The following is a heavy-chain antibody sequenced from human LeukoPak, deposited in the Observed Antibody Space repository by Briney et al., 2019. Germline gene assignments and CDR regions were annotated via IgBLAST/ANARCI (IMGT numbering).Heavy chain of an antibody. J-gene: IGHJ5*02. CDR2: IYGRGGS. Sequence: SETLSLTCTVSGDSISSGSYYWSWIRQPAGKGLEWIGRIYGRGGSNYNPSLKSRVTISVDTSKNQFSLKLSSVTAADTAVYYCARGREGDDYVWGKWFDPWGQGTLVTVSS. D-gene: IGHD3-16*01. CDR3: ARGREGDDYVWGKWFDP. V-gene: IGHV4-61*10. CDR1: GDSISSGSYY.